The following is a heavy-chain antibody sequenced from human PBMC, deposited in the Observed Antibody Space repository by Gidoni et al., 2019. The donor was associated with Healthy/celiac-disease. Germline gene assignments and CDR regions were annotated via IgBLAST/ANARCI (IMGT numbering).Heavy chain of an antibody. D-gene: IGHD2-2*01. CDR3: ARDSSTIYKLLGY. V-gene: IGHV3-21*01. Sequence: EVQLVESGGGLVKPGGSLRLSCAASGFTFSSYSMNWVRQAPGKGLEWFSSISSSSSYIYYADSVKGRFTISRDNAKNSLYLQMNSLRAEDTAVYYCARDSSTIYKLLGYWGQGTLVTVSS. CDR2: ISSSSSYI. J-gene: IGHJ4*02. CDR1: GFTFSSYS.